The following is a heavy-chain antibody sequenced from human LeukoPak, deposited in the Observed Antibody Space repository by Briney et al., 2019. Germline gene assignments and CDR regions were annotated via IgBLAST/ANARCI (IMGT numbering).Heavy chain of an antibody. CDR3: ARRVTAAGSYYFDY. J-gene: IGHJ4*02. Sequence: SETLSLTCTVSGGSISSYYWSWIRQPPGRGLEWIGYIYYSGSTNYNPSLKSRVTISVDTSKNQFSLKLSSVTAADTAVYYCARRVTAAGSYYFDYWGQGTLVTVSS. CDR2: IYYSGST. V-gene: IGHV4-59*08. D-gene: IGHD6-13*01. CDR1: GGSISSYY.